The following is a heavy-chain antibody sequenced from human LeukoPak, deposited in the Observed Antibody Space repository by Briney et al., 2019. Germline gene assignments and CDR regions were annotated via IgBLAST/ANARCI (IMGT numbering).Heavy chain of an antibody. J-gene: IGHJ4*02. CDR2: IWYDGSNK. CDR3: AKDHLGSGTYVLNFDY. CDR1: GFTFSSYG. V-gene: IGHV3-33*06. Sequence: GGSLRLSCAASGFTFSSYGMHWVRQAPGKGLEWVAVIWYDGSNKYYADSVKGRFTISRDNSKNTLYLQMNSLRAEDTAVYYCAKDHLGSGTYVLNFDYWGQGTLVTVSS. D-gene: IGHD3-10*01.